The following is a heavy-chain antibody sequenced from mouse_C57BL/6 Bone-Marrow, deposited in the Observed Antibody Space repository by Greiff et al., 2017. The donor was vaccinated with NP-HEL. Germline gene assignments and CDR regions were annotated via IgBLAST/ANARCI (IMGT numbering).Heavy chain of an antibody. V-gene: IGHV10-3*01. CDR1: GFTFNTYA. J-gene: IGHJ1*03. CDR2: IRSKSSNYAT. CDR3: VREGIYYYGSRYFDV. D-gene: IGHD1-1*01. Sequence: EVQLVESGGGLVQPKGSLKLSCAASGFTFNTYAMHWVRQAPGKGLEWVARIRSKSSNYATYYADSVKDRFTISRDDSQSMLYLQMNNLKTEDTAMYYCVREGIYYYGSRYFDVWGTGTTVTVSS.